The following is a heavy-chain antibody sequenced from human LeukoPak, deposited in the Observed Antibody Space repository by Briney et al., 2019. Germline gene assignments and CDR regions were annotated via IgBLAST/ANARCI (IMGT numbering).Heavy chain of an antibody. CDR2: ISAYNGNT. Sequence: ASVKVSCKASGYTFTSYGISWVRQAPGQGLEWMGWISAYNGNTNYAQKLQGRVTMTTDTSTSTAYMELRSLRSDDTAVYYCARDHVAGGDRYYYYYYYMDVWGKGTTVTVSS. CDR1: GYTFTSYG. CDR3: ARDHVAGGDRYYYYYYYMDV. V-gene: IGHV1-18*01. J-gene: IGHJ6*03. D-gene: IGHD6-19*01.